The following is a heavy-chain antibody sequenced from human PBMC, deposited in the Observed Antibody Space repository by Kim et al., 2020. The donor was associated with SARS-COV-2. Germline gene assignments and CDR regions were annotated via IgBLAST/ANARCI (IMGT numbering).Heavy chain of an antibody. CDR2: ISAYNGNT. CDR1: GYTFTSYG. V-gene: IGHV1-18*01. D-gene: IGHD3-3*01. J-gene: IGHJ6*02. CDR3: ARAHTPYDFWSGYYYYYYGMDV. Sequence: ASVKVSCKASGYTFTSYGISWVRQAPGQGLEWMGWISAYNGNTNYAQKLQGRVTMTTDTSTSTAYMELRSLRSDDTAVYYCARAHTPYDFWSGYYYYYYGMDVWGQGTTVTVSS.